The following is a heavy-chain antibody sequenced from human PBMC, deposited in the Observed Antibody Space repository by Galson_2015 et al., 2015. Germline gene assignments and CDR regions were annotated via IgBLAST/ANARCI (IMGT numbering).Heavy chain of an antibody. V-gene: IGHV4-59*01. Sequence: SETLSLTCTVSGGSISSYYWSWIRQPPGKGLGWIGYIYYSGSTNYNPSLKSRVTISVDTSKNQFSLKLSSVTAADTAVYYCAREGGLGGMDVWGQGTTVTVSS. CDR3: AREGGLGGMDV. J-gene: IGHJ6*02. CDR2: IYYSGST. CDR1: GGSISSYY. D-gene: IGHD3-16*01.